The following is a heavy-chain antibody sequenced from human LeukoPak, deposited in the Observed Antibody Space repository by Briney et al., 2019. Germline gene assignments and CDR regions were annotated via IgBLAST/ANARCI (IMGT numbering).Heavy chain of an antibody. CDR1: GFTFSRYS. J-gene: IGHJ6*03. CDR2: ICSTSTFI. D-gene: IGHD3-22*01. Sequence: PGGSLRLSCAASGFTFSRYSMNWVRQAPGKGLEWVASICSTSTFIYSADSVKGRFTISRDTAKNSLFLQMNRLRAEDTAIYYCARDYFDSSDYPQTYYYYYMDVWGKGTTVTVSS. V-gene: IGHV3-21*01. CDR3: ARDYFDSSDYPQTYYYYYMDV.